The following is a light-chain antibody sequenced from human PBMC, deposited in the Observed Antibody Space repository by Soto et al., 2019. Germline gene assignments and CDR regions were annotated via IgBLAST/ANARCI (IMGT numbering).Light chain of an antibody. CDR1: SSNIGAGYD. Sequence: QSVLTQPPSVSGAPGQTVTISCTGSSSNIGAGYDVQWYQQLPRTAPKLLIYGNTNRPSGVPDRFSGSKSATSASLAITGLQAEDEADYYCQSYDSGLSGHVVFGGGTKLTVL. CDR2: GNT. J-gene: IGLJ2*01. V-gene: IGLV1-40*01. CDR3: QSYDSGLSGHVV.